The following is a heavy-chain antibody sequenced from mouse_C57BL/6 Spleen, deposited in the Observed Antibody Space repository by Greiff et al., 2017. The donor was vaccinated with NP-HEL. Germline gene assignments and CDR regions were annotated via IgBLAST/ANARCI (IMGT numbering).Heavy chain of an antibody. V-gene: IGHV5-4*01. CDR1: GFTFSSYA. D-gene: IGHD2-4*01. CDR2: ISDGGSYT. CDR3: ERESYDYDGGAWFAY. Sequence: EVMLVESGGGLVKPGGSLKLSCAASGFTFSSYAMSWVRQTPEKRLEWVATISDGGSYTYYPDNVKGRFTISRDNAKNNLYLQMSHLKSEDTAMYYCERESYDYDGGAWFAYWGQGTLVTVSA. J-gene: IGHJ3*01.